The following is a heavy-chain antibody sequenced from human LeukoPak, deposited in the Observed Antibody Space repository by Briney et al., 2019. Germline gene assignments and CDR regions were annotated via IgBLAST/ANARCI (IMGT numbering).Heavy chain of an antibody. CDR3: ASASSHRIAAGGDY. Sequence: AGGSLGLSCAASGFTFSSYSMNWVRQAPGKGLEWVSSISSSSSYIYYADSVKGRFTISRDNAKNTLYLQMNSLRAEDTAVYYCASASSHRIAAGGDYWGQGTLVTVSS. D-gene: IGHD6-13*01. J-gene: IGHJ4*02. V-gene: IGHV3-21*01. CDR2: ISSSSSYI. CDR1: GFTFSSYS.